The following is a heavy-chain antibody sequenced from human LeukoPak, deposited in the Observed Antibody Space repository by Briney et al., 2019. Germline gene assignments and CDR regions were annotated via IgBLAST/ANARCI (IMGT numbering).Heavy chain of an antibody. CDR2: INHSGGT. D-gene: IGHD2-2*01. CDR3: ARGQLRLSN. CDR1: GFTFSSYA. J-gene: IGHJ4*02. Sequence: PGGSLRLSCAASGFTFSSYAMHWVRQPPGKGLEWIGEINHSGGTDYNPSLKSRVTISVDTSKNQFSLKLNSVTAADTAVYYCARGQLRLSNWGQGSLVIVSS. V-gene: IGHV4-34*01.